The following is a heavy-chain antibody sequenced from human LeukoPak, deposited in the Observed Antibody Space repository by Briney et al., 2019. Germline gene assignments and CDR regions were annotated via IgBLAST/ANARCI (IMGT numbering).Heavy chain of an antibody. D-gene: IGHD6-13*01. CDR1: GYTFTGYY. CDR2: INPNSGGT. J-gene: IGHJ4*02. Sequence: ASVKVSCKASGYTFTGYYMHWVRQAPGQGLEWMGWINPNSGGTNYAQKFQGRVTMTRDTSISTAYMELSSLRSEDTAVYYCARDSSSWYSDYWGQGTLVTVSS. V-gene: IGHV1-2*02. CDR3: ARDSSSWYSDY.